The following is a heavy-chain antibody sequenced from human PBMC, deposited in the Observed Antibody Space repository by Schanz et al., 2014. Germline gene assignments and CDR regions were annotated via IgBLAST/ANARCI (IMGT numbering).Heavy chain of an antibody. CDR2: LYYTGKT. J-gene: IGHJ4*02. Sequence: QLHLQESGPGLAKPSETLSLICSVSGGSISTSSRYWGWIRQSPGKGLEWLGGLYYTGKTHYNPSLKSKVTISQDTPKNQFPRNLTSVTAADTAVYYCVRHGNYEFWHGPTPQFENWGQGTLVTVS. CDR1: GGSISTSSRY. V-gene: IGHV4-39*01. CDR3: VRHGNYEFWHGPTPQFEN. D-gene: IGHD3-3*01.